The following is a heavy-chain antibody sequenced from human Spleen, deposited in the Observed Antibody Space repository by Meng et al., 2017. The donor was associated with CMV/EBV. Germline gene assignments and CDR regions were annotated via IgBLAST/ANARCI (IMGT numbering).Heavy chain of an antibody. Sequence: TFTGYDMHWGRQAPGQGLEWMGWINPDSGGTKYAQKFQGRVTMTRDTSISTAYMELSRLRSDDTALYYCAREQDHYSDTSDYYNWFDPWGQGTLVTVSS. CDR3: AREQDHYSDTSDYYNWFDP. CDR2: INPDSGGT. V-gene: IGHV1-2*02. J-gene: IGHJ5*02. CDR1: TFTGYD. D-gene: IGHD3-22*01.